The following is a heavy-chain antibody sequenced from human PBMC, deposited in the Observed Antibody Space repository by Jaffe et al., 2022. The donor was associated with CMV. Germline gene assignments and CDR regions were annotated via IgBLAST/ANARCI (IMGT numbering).Heavy chain of an antibody. Sequence: QVQVVQSGAEVRKPGSSVKVSCKASGDSFADYAISWVRQAPGQGLEWMGGIVPLFVTPNYAQKFQGRVTISADESTSTVYMDLSRLRPEDTAMYYCVRGERHSHGYFHEYWGQGTLVIVSS. D-gene: IGHD5-18*01. J-gene: IGHJ4*02. CDR2: IVPLFVTP. CDR1: GDSFADYA. V-gene: IGHV1-69*01. CDR3: VRGERHSHGYFHEY.